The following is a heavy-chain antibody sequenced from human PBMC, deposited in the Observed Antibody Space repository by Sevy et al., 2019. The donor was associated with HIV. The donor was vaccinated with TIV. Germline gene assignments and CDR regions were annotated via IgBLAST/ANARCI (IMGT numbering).Heavy chain of an antibody. CDR2: MSKGGST. CDR1: GGSINNYY. Sequence: SETLSLTCTVSGGSINNYYWSWIRQPPGKGLEWLGSMSKGGSTNYNPSLGNRPNISVDTSKNQFSLQLSSVTAADTAVYYWARGGSPYSLDYWGQGTLVTVSS. CDR3: ARGGSPYSLDY. D-gene: IGHD5-12*01. V-gene: IGHV4-59*01. J-gene: IGHJ4*02.